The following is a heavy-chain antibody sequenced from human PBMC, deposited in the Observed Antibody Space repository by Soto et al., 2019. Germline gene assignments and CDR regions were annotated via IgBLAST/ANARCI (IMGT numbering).Heavy chain of an antibody. V-gene: IGHV4-61*01. CDR2: TYYTGNT. CDR1: GASVSSGSFY. Sequence: QVQLQESGPRLVKPSETLSLTCTVSGASVSSGSFYWSWIRQPPGKGLAWVGYTYYTGNTSYSPSLKNRVSISVDTSKNQFSLKLSSVTAADTAVYYCARDGDGYNYWGQGTLVTVSA. J-gene: IGHJ4*02. CDR3: ARDGDGYNY. D-gene: IGHD5-12*01.